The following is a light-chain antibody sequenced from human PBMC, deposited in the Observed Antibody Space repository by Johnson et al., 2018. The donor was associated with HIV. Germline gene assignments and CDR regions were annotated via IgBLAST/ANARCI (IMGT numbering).Light chain of an antibody. V-gene: IGLV1-51*01. J-gene: IGLJ1*01. CDR3: GTWDSSLSASYC. CDR2: DNN. Sequence: QSVLTQSPSVSAAPGQKVTISCSGSSSNIGDNYVSWYQHLPGTAPKLLIYDNNKRPSGIPDRFSGSKSGTSATLGITGLQTGDEADYYCGTWDSSLSASYCFGAGTKVTVL. CDR1: SSNIGDNY.